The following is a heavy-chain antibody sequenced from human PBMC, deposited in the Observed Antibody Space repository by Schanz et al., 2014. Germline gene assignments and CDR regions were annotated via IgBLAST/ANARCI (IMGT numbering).Heavy chain of an antibody. V-gene: IGHV1-18*01. J-gene: IGHJ3*01. CDR1: GYSFTKYG. CDR2: ISPYNGHT. Sequence: QVQLVQSGYEVKKPGDSVKVSCETSGYSFTKYGINWVRQAPGQGLEWMEWISPYNGHTEYGKKFQGRFTMTTDTSTTTAYLELRSLTADDTAVFYCARGLHYDVETSIRSYYAFDFWGQGTKVTVSP. D-gene: IGHD3-3*01. CDR3: ARGLHYDVETSIRSYYAFDF.